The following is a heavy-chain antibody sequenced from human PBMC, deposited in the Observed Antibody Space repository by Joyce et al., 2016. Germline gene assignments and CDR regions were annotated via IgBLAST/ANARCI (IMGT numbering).Heavy chain of an antibody. Sequence: EVHLVESGGGLVKPGGSLRLSCAASGFTVSSYFMAWVRQAPGKGREWVSYITGTTTSIQYADSVKGRFIISRDNAKNSLYLQMNSLRAEDTAVYYCARDRGVGVKGFDYWGQGTLVTVSS. CDR3: ARDRGVGVKGFDY. CDR1: GFTVSSYF. J-gene: IGHJ4*02. CDR2: ITGTTTSI. V-gene: IGHV3-21*01. D-gene: IGHD1-26*01.